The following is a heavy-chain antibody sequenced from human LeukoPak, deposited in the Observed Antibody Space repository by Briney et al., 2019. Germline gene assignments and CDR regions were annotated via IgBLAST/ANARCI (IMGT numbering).Heavy chain of an antibody. V-gene: IGHV3-48*03. J-gene: IGHJ4*02. CDR1: GFTFSSYE. D-gene: IGHD3-22*01. CDR3: ARWNYVSRGYFHLDY. Sequence: GGSLRLSCAASGFTFSSYEMNWVRQAQGKGLEWVSYISDDGRFIYYADSVQGRFIVSRDNAEKSLYLQMNSLRAEDTAVYFCARWNYVSRGYFHLDYWGQGTLVTVSS. CDR2: ISDDGRFI.